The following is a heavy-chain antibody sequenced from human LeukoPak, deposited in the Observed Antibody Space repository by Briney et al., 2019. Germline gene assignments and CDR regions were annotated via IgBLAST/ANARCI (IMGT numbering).Heavy chain of an antibody. V-gene: IGHV3-30*02. CDR1: GFTFSGYG. CDR2: IRYDGSNK. Sequence: KPGGSLRLSCAASGFTFSGYGMHWVRQAPGKGLEWVALIRYDGSNKYYADSVKGRFTISRDNSKNTLYLQMNSLRAEDTAVYYCAKSFRNYVRGLDYWGQGTLVTVSS. CDR3: AKSFRNYVRGLDY. D-gene: IGHD1-7*01. J-gene: IGHJ4*02.